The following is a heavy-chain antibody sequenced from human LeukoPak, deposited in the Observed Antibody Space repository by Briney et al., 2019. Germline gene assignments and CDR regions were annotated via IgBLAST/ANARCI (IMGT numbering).Heavy chain of an antibody. CDR1: GGSISTYY. Sequence: SETLSLTCTVSGGSISTYYWSWIRQPPGKGLEWIGFVFYSGNTNYNPSLTSRVTISVDTSKNQFSLKLSSVTAADTAVYYCASVGVYCSGGSCYYGMDVWGQGTTVTVSS. V-gene: IGHV4-59*12. CDR3: ASVGVYCSGGSCYYGMDV. D-gene: IGHD2-15*01. CDR2: VFYSGNT. J-gene: IGHJ6*02.